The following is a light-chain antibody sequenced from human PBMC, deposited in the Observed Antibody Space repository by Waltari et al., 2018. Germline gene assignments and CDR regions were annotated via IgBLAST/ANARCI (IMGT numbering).Light chain of an antibody. CDR1: QSVLHRSNTNNF. CDR2: WAS. V-gene: IGKV4-1*01. Sequence: DIVMTQSPNSLAVSLGERATINCKSSQSVLHRSNTNNFLAWYQQKPGLPPKLLIYWASALESGVPDRFNGSGSGTDFTLTISGLQAEDVAVYFCQQYYATPYTFGQGTRLEIK. CDR3: QQYYATPYT. J-gene: IGKJ2*01.